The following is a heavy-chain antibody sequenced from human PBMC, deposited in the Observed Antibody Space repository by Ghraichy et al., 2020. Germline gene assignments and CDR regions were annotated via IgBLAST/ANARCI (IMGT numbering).Heavy chain of an antibody. CDR2: ISAYNGNT. D-gene: IGHD3-22*01. CDR1: GYTFTSYG. V-gene: IGHV1-18*04. Sequence: ASVKVSCKASGYTFTSYGISWVRQAPGQGLEWMGWISAYNGNTNYAQKLQGRVTMTTDTSTSTAYMELRSLRSDDTAVYYCARSRAVTYYYDSSGPKGPFDYWGQGTLVTVSS. CDR3: ARSRAVTYYYDSSGPKGPFDY. J-gene: IGHJ4*02.